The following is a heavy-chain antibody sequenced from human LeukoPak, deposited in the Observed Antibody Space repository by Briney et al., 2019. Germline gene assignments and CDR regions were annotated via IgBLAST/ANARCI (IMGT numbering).Heavy chain of an antibody. J-gene: IGHJ5*02. CDR2: IYTSGST. CDR1: GGSISSYY. D-gene: IGHD3-16*01. Sequence: SETLSLTCTVSGGSISSYYWSWIRQPAGKGLEWIGRIYTSGSTNYNPSLKSRVTMSVDTSKNQFSLKLSSVTAADTAVYYCARDQVAPFAAFLYNWFDPWGQGTLVTVSS. V-gene: IGHV4-4*07. CDR3: ARDQVAPFAAFLYNWFDP.